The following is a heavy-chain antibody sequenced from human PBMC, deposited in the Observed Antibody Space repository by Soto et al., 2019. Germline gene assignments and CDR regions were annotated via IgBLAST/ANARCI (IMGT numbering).Heavy chain of an antibody. J-gene: IGHJ5*02. D-gene: IGHD1-26*01. CDR2: INGGYGHT. Sequence: ASVKVSCKTSGFTFTSYALHWVRQAPGQRPEWMGWINGGYGHTKYSKHFQDRVTITRDTSASTAYLELSSLTSEDTAIYYCAGGYAVDSDGYYNDRFDHWGQGTLVTVSS. CDR3: AGGYAVDSDGYYNDRFDH. V-gene: IGHV1-3*01. CDR1: GFTFTSYA.